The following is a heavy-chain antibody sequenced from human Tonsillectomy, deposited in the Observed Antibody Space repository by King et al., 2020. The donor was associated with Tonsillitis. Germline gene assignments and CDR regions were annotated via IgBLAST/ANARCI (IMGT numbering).Heavy chain of an antibody. CDR1: GGSFSGYY. CDR2: INHSGST. J-gene: IGHJ6*03. V-gene: IGHV4-34*01. CDR3: AREMGGYYTHYYYYYYMDV. D-gene: IGHD3-3*01. Sequence: VQLPQWGAGLLKPSETLSLTCAVYGGSFSGYYWSWIRQPPGKGLEWIGEINHSGSTNYNPSLKSRVTISVDTSKNQFSLKLSSVTATDTSVYYCAREMGGYYTHYYYYYYMDVWGKGTTVTVSS.